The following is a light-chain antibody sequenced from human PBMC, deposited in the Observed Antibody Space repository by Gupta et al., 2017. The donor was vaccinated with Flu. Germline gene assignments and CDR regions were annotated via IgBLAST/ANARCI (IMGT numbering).Light chain of an antibody. CDR2: WAS. CDR3: QQEDSTPRT. Sequence: DIVMTQSPDSLAVSLGERATINCKSSQSVLYSSNNKNYLAWYQQKPGQPPKLLIYWASTRESGVPDRFSGSGSGTDFTLTIXSRQAEDVAVYYCQQEDSTPRTFGXGTKVESK. J-gene: IGKJ1*01. CDR1: QSVLYSSNNKNY. V-gene: IGKV4-1*01.